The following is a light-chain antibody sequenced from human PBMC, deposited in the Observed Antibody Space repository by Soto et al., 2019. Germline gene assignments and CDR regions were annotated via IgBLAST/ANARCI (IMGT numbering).Light chain of an antibody. CDR3: QQYNNWPQT. Sequence: EIVLTQSPATLSLSPGQRATLSCKASQSVFDYIAWYQQKPGQAPRLLIYEASIRATGVPARFSGSGSGTEFTLTISSLQAEDFAVYYCQQYNNWPQTFGQGTKVDIK. J-gene: IGKJ1*01. CDR2: EAS. V-gene: IGKV3-11*01. CDR1: QSVFDY.